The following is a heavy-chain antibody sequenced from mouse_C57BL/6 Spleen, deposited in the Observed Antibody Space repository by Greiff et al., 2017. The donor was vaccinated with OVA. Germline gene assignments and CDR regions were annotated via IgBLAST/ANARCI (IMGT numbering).Heavy chain of an antibody. J-gene: IGHJ4*01. V-gene: IGHV1-59*01. CDR1: GYTFTSYW. Sequence: QVQLQQSGAELVRPGTSVKLSCKASGYTFTSYWMHWVKQRPGQGLEWIGVIDPSDSYTNYNQKFKGKATLTVDTSSSTAYMQLSSLTSEDSAVYYCARKRGYAMDYWGQGTSVTVSS. CDR3: ARKRGYAMDY. CDR2: IDPSDSYT.